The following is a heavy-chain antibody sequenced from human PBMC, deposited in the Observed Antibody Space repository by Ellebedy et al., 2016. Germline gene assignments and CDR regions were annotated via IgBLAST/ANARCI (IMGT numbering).Heavy chain of an antibody. J-gene: IGHJ3*02. CDR3: ARAKEYYYDSGDAFDI. CDR1: GFTFSSYS. V-gene: IGHV3-48*04. Sequence: GGSLRLSCAASGFTFSSYSMNWVRQAPGKGLEWVSYISTSSNTIYYADPVKGRFTVSRDNAKNSLYLQMNSLRAEDTAVYYCARAKEYYYDSGDAFDIWGQGTMVTVSS. D-gene: IGHD3-22*01. CDR2: ISTSSNTI.